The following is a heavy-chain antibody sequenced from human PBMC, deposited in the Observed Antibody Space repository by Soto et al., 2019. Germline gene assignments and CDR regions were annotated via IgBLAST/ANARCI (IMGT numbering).Heavy chain of an antibody. CDR1: GFTFSSYA. CDR2: ISYDGSNK. D-gene: IGHD6-13*01. V-gene: IGHV3-30-3*01. J-gene: IGHJ6*02. CDR3: AREIYSSSWTQTFCMDV. Sequence: QVQLVESGGGVVQPGRSLRLSCAASGFTFSSYAMHWVRQAPGKGLEWVAVISYDGSNKYYADSVKGRFTISRDNSKNTLYLQMNSLRAEDTAVYYCAREIYSSSWTQTFCMDVWGQGTTVTVSS.